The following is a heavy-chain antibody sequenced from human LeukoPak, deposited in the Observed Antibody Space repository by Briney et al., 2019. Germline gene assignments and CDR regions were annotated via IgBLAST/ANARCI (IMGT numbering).Heavy chain of an antibody. CDR2: IKDDGSEN. CDR1: TFTFSSYW. Sequence: GGSLRLSCAAYTFTFSSYWMSWVRQAPGKGLEWVATIKDDGSENFYVDSVSGRFTISRDNAKNSLYLQMNSLRAEDTAVYYCARRGTYQNWFDPWGQGTLVTVSS. V-gene: IGHV3-7*01. D-gene: IGHD3-16*01. CDR3: ARRGTYQNWFDP. J-gene: IGHJ5*02.